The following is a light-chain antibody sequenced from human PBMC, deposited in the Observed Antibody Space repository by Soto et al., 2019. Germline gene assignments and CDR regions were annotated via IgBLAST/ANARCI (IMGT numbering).Light chain of an antibody. CDR2: VNSNGSH. CDR3: QTWGSGIRVV. V-gene: IGLV4-69*01. J-gene: IGLJ2*01. Sequence: QLVLTQSPSASASLGASVKLTCTLSSGHSSYAIAWHQQQPEKGPRYLMKVNSNGSHSKGDGIPDRFSGSSSGAERYLTIPSLQSEDEADYYCQTWGSGIRVVFGGGTKVTVL. CDR1: SGHSSYA.